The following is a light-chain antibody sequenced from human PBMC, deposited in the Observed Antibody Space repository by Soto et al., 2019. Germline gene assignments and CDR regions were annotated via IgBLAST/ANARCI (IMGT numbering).Light chain of an antibody. V-gene: IGKV3-20*01. CDR2: GAS. J-gene: IGKJ1*01. CDR3: QQYGSSRT. CDR1: QRVSANS. Sequence: EIVLTQCPGTLSLSPGERATLSCWASQRVSANSLAWYQQKPGRAPRLFIYGASTRATGITDRFSGSVSGTDFTLTISRLEPDDLAVYFCQQYGSSRTFGQGTKVEV.